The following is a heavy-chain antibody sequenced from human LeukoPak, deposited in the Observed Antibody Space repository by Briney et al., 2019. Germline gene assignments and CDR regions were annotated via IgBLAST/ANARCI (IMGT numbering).Heavy chain of an antibody. Sequence: SSETLSLTCTVSGGSISSHYWSWVRQPPGKGLEWIGYIYYSGSTNYNPSLKNRVTISVDTSKNQFSLKLSSVTAADTAVYYCARRHRALDYWGQGTLVTVSS. J-gene: IGHJ4*02. D-gene: IGHD1-14*01. CDR3: ARRHRALDY. CDR1: GGSISSHY. V-gene: IGHV4-59*11. CDR2: IYYSGST.